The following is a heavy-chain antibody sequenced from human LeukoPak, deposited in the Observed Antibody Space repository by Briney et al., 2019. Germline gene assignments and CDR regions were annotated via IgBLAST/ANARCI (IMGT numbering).Heavy chain of an antibody. CDR3: ARGHYGSGMFDY. Sequence: PSQTLSLTCTVSGGSISSGDYYWSWIRQPPGKGLEWIGCIYYSGSTYYNPSLKSRVTISVDTSKNQFSLKLSSVTAADTAVYYCARGHYGSGMFDYWGQGTLVTVSS. D-gene: IGHD3-10*01. J-gene: IGHJ4*02. CDR1: GGSISSGDYY. V-gene: IGHV4-30-4*08. CDR2: IYYSGST.